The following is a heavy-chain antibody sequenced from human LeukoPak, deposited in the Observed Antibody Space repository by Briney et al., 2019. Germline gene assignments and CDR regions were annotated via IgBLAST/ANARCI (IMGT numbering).Heavy chain of an antibody. D-gene: IGHD2-15*01. J-gene: IGHJ4*02. CDR3: ARVRGSGPRDY. Sequence: SETLSLTCTVSGGSISSFYWSWIRQPPGKGLEYIGYIYNSGSTNYSPSLKSRVTISVDTSKNQFSLKLSSVTAADTAVYYCARVRGSGPRDYWGQGTLVIVSS. CDR2: IYNSGST. V-gene: IGHV4-59*12. CDR1: GGSISSFY.